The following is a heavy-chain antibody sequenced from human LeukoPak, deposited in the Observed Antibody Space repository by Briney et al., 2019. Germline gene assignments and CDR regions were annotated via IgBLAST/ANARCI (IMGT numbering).Heavy chain of an antibody. CDR2: ISSSSSYI. CDR1: GFTFSSYS. Sequence: PGGSLRLSCAASGFTFSSYSMSWVRQAPGKGLEWVSSISSSSSYIYYADSVKGRFTISRDNAKNSLYLQMNSLRAEDTAVYYCARDGYNFRAFDIWGQGTMVTVSS. CDR3: ARDGYNFRAFDI. D-gene: IGHD5-24*01. J-gene: IGHJ3*02. V-gene: IGHV3-21*01.